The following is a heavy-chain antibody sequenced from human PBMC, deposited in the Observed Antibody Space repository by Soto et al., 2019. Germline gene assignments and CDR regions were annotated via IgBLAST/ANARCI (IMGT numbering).Heavy chain of an antibody. J-gene: IGHJ6*02. CDR2: ISSSSSYI. D-gene: IGHD6-6*01. CDR3: ERWASSSSIYYYYYYGMDV. V-gene: IGHV3-21*01. Sequence: PGGSLRLSCAASGFTFSSYSMNWVRQAPGKGLEWVSSISSSSSYIYYADSVKGRFTISRDNAKNSLYLQMNSLRAEDTAVYYCERWASSSSIYYYYYYGMDVWGQGTTVTVSS. CDR1: GFTFSSYS.